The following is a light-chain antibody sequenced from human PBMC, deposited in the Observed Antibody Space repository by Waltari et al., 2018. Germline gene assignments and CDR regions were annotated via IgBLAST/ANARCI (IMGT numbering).Light chain of an antibody. J-gene: IGLJ3*02. CDR2: DTD. Sequence: QAVVTQEPSLTVSPGGTVTLTCGSSTGPVTSGHNSYWFQQKPGQAPRTLIFDTDKKHSWTPARFSASLLGGKAALTLSGAQPEDEAEYFGMLSYSGVCMFGGGTQVTVL. V-gene: IGLV7-46*01. CDR3: MLSYSGVCM. CDR1: TGPVTSGHN.